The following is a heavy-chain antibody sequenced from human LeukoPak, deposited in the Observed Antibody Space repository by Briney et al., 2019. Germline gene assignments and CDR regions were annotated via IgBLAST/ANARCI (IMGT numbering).Heavy chain of an antibody. D-gene: IGHD6-19*01. V-gene: IGHV4-39*07. CDR3: ARAVAGDDAFDI. Sequence: SETLSLTCSVSGGSISGSSSYWGWIRQPPGKGLEWIGSIYYSGSTYDNPALKSRVTISVDTSKNQFSLKLSSVSAADTAVYYCARAVAGDDAFDIWGQGTMVTVSS. CDR1: GGSISGSSSY. CDR2: IYYSGST. J-gene: IGHJ3*02.